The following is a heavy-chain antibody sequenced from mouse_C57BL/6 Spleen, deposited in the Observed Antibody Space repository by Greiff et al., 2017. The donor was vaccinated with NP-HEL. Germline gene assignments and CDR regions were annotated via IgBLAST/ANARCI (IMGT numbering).Heavy chain of an antibody. V-gene: IGHV1-81*01. J-gene: IGHJ4*01. CDR1: GYTFTSYG. CDR2: IYPRSGNT. Sequence: VQLQQSGAELARPGASVKLSCKASGYTFTSYGISWVKQRTGQGLEWIGEIYPRSGNTYYNEKFKGKATLTADKSSSTAYMELRSLTSEDSAVYFCARGNWGYAMDYWGQGTSVTVSS. CDR3: ARGNWGYAMDY. D-gene: IGHD4-1*01.